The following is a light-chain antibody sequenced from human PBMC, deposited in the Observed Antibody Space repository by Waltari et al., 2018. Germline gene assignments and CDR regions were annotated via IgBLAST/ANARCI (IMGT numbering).Light chain of an antibody. Sequence: DIQITQSPSTMSASVGDSVHITCRASQSISKWLAWFQQKPGQAPNLLIYMESSIRSGVPSRFSGSGSGTEFTLTISGLQPDDFATYYCQQFGTQTYIFGQGTKVEMK. CDR3: QQFGTQTYI. CDR1: QSISKW. CDR2: MES. J-gene: IGKJ2*01. V-gene: IGKV1-5*03.